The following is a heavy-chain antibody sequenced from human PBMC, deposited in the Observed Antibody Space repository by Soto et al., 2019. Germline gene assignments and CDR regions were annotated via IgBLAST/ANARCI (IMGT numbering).Heavy chain of an antibody. J-gene: IGHJ4*02. D-gene: IGHD2-2*01. CDR1: EFTLSTYS. CDR3: ARDSCRNTSCAANY. Sequence: ESGGGLVQPGGSLRLSCAASEFTLSTYSMNWVRQAPGKGLEWISYISSTGSNIYYADSVKGRFTISRDNARNSLYLQMNSLRDEDTAVYYCARDSCRNTSCAANYWGQGTLVTVSS. V-gene: IGHV3-48*02. CDR2: ISSTGSNI.